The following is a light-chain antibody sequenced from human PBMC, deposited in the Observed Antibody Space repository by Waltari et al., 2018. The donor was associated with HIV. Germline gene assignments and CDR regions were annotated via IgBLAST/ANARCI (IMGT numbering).Light chain of an antibody. V-gene: IGLV1-47*01. CDR3: AAWDDSLSGRV. Sequence: QSVLTQPPPASGTPGQRVTISCSGSSSNIGSNYVYWYQHFPGTTPKLLTYRNNQRPAGVPGRVAGAKSGTSASLAISGLRSEDEADYYCAAWDDSLSGRVFGGGTKLTVL. CDR2: RNN. J-gene: IGLJ3*02. CDR1: SSNIGSNY.